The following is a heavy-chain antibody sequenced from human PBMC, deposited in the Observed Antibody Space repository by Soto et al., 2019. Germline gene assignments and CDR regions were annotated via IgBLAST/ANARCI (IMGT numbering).Heavy chain of an antibody. J-gene: IGHJ6*02. Sequence: ASVKVSCKASGYTFTSYYMHWVRQAPGQGLEWMGIINPSGGSASYAQKFQGRVTMTRDTSTSTVYMELSSLRSEDTAVYYCAREGTIAAAGPYLRRKYSYYGMDVWGQGTTVTVSS. D-gene: IGHD6-13*01. V-gene: IGHV1-46*01. CDR3: AREGTIAAAGPYLRRKYSYYGMDV. CDR2: INPSGGSA. CDR1: GYTFTSYY.